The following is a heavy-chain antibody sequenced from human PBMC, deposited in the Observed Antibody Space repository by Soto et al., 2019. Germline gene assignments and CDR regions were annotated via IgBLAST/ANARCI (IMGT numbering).Heavy chain of an antibody. J-gene: IGHJ4*02. V-gene: IGHV1-24*01. CDR1: GYTLTELS. Sequence: GASVKVSCKVSGYTLTELSMHWVRQAPGKGLEWMGGFDPEDGETIYAQKFQGRVTMTEDTSTDTAYMELSSLRSEDTAVYYCATSDPYCSGGSCYSGHYWGQGTLVTVS. CDR2: FDPEDGET. D-gene: IGHD2-15*01. CDR3: ATSDPYCSGGSCYSGHY.